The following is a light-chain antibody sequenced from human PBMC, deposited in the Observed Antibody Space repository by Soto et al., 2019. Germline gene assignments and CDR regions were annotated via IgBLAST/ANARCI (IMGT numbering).Light chain of an antibody. CDR1: QSISSW. CDR3: QQYNSDLT. CDR2: KAS. Sequence: DIPMTQSPSTLSASVGDRVTITCRASQSISSWLAWYQQKPGKAPNLLIYKASSLESGVPSRFSGSGSGTEFTLTISSLQPDDFATYYCQQYNSDLTFGQGTKLEIK. J-gene: IGKJ2*01. V-gene: IGKV1-5*03.